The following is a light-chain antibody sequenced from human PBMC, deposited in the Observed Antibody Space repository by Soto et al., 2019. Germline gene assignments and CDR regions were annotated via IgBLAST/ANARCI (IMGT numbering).Light chain of an antibody. CDR2: DAS. CDR3: QQYDNLPLT. J-gene: IGKJ4*01. Sequence: DIVMTQSPSSLSASVGDRVTITCQASQDISNYLNWYQQKPGKAPKLLIYDASNLETGVPSRFSGSGSGTDFTFTISSLQPEGIATYYCQQYDNLPLTFGGGTKVDIK. CDR1: QDISNY. V-gene: IGKV1-33*01.